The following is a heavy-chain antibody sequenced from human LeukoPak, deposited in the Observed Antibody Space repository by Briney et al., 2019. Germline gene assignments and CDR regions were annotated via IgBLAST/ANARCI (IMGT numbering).Heavy chain of an antibody. CDR2: IKQDGSEK. Sequence: PGGSLRLSCAASGFTFSNYGMSWVRQAPGRGLEWVASIKQDGSEKFYVDSVKGRFTISRDNAKNSLYLQMNSLRAEDTAVYYCAREATKTTTFDYWGQGTLVTVSS. CDR1: GFTFSNYG. D-gene: IGHD5-12*01. CDR3: AREATKTTTFDY. V-gene: IGHV3-7*01. J-gene: IGHJ4*02.